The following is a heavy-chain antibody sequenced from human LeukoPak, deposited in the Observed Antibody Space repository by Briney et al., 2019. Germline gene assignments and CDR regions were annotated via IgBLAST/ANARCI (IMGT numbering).Heavy chain of an antibody. D-gene: IGHD6-13*01. CDR1: GRTFTSYG. J-gene: IGHJ4*02. Sequence: ASVKVSCKASGRTFTSYGISWVRQAPGQGLEWMGWISAYNGNTNYAQKLQGRVTMTTDTSTSTAYMELRSLRSDDTAVYYCARDRNIAAAGTRSLDYWGQGTLVTVSS. CDR2: ISAYNGNT. V-gene: IGHV1-18*04. CDR3: ARDRNIAAAGTRSLDY.